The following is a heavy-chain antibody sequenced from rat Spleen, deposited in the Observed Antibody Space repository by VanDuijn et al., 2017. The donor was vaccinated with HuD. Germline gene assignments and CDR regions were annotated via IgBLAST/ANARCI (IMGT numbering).Heavy chain of an antibody. CDR3: ASTYYGYISFHY. J-gene: IGHJ2*01. V-gene: IGHV3-1*01. D-gene: IGHD1-9*01. Sequence: EVQLQESGPGLVKPSQSLSLTCSVTGYSTTSNYWGWIRKFPENKMEWIGHISSSSTTSYNPSLKSRISITRDTSKNQFFLQLNSVTTEDTATYFCASTYYGYISFHYWGQGVMVTVSS. CDR1: GYSTTSNY. CDR2: ISSSSTT.